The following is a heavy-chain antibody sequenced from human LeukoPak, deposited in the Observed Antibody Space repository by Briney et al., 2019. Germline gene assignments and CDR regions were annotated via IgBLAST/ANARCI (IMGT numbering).Heavy chain of an antibody. Sequence: PGGSLRLSCAASGFTFSSYEMNWVRQAPGKGLEWVSYISSSGSIIYYADSVKGRFTISRDNAKNSLYLQMNSLRAEDTAVYYCARAFSSSGYKLGADYWGQGTLVTVSS. CDR1: GFTFSSYE. D-gene: IGHD3-22*01. CDR3: ARAFSSSGYKLGADY. CDR2: ISSSGSII. V-gene: IGHV3-48*03. J-gene: IGHJ4*02.